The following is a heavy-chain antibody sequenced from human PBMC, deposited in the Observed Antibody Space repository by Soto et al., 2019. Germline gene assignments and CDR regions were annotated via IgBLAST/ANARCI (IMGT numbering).Heavy chain of an antibody. J-gene: IGHJ5*02. D-gene: IGHD2-15*01. V-gene: IGHV1-69*02. CDR3: ASHILGYCSGGSCSRLNWFDP. CDR1: GGTFSSYT. Sequence: QVQLVQSGAEVKKPGSSVKVSCKASGGTFSSYTISWVREAPGEGLEWMGRIIPILGIANYAQKFQGRVTITADKSTSTAYVELSSLRSEDTAVYYCASHILGYCSGGSCSRLNWFDPWGQGTLVTVSS. CDR2: IIPILGIA.